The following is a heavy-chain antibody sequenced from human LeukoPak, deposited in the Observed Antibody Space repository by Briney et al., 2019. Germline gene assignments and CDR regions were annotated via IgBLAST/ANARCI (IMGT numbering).Heavy chain of an antibody. D-gene: IGHD2-2*01. CDR2: IDKRGNT. V-gene: IGHV4-4*08. CDR1: GDSIRTDY. Sequence: SETPSPTCSVYGDSIRTDYWSWIRQSPGKGLEWIGKIDKRGNTQYNPSFESRVTVSSDTSKNEFSLKLNSVTSADTAIYYCARGGASCYGCHNWFDPWGQGTRVTVSS. J-gene: IGHJ5*02. CDR3: ARGGASCYGCHNWFDP.